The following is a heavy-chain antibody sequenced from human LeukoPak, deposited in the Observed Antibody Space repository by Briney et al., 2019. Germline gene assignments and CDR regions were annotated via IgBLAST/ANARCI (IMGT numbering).Heavy chain of an antibody. Sequence: PSETLSLTCTVSGGSISSYFWSWIRQLPGKGLEWVGYIYYTGTTNYNPSLKSRLTISLDTSKNQFSLKLTSVTAADTAVFYCARGGPSFWKTWDYFDYWGQGTLVTVSS. D-gene: IGHD1-1*01. J-gene: IGHJ4*02. V-gene: IGHV4-59*01. CDR1: GGSISSYF. CDR2: IYYTGTT. CDR3: ARGGPSFWKTWDYFDY.